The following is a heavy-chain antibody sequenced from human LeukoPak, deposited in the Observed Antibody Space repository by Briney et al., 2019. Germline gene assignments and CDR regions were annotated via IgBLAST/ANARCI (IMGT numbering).Heavy chain of an antibody. V-gene: IGHV3-21*01. Sequence: GGSLRLSCAASGFTFSSYSMNWVRQAPGKGLEWFSSISSSSSYIYYADSRKGRFTISRDNAKNSLYLQMNSLRAEDTAVYYCARDSKGGQGSSWYYFDYWGQGTLVTVSS. CDR1: GFTFSSYS. D-gene: IGHD6-13*01. CDR2: ISSSSSYI. CDR3: ARDSKGGQGSSWYYFDY. J-gene: IGHJ4*02.